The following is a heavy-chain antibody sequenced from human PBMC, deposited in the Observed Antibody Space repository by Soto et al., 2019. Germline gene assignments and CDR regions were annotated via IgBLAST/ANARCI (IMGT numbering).Heavy chain of an antibody. J-gene: IGHJ4*02. CDR1: GGSISSYY. D-gene: IGHD6-13*01. Sequence: PSETLSLTCTVSGGSISSYYWSWIRQPPGKGLEWIGYIYYSGSTNYNPSLKSRVTISVDTSKNQFSLKLSSVTAADTAVYYCARSGYSSSWYFDSWGQGTLVTVSS. V-gene: IGHV4-59*01. CDR3: ARSGYSSSWYFDS. CDR2: IYYSGST.